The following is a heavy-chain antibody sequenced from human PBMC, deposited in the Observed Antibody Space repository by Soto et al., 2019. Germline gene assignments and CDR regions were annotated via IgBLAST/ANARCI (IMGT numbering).Heavy chain of an antibody. CDR1: GVSIVYYY. CDR3: ASLLASQYYHGVDV. V-gene: IGHV4-59*01. J-gene: IGHJ6*02. Sequence: PSETLSLTCSVSGVSIVYYYWNWIRQPPGKGLEWIGHIYYTGIASYNPSLNSRVTISVDTSKNQISLTLGSVTAADTAVYYCASLLASQYYHGVDVWGQGTTVTAP. D-gene: IGHD1-26*01. CDR2: IYYTGIA.